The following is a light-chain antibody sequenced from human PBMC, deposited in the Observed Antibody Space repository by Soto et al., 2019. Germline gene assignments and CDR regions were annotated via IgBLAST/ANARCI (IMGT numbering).Light chain of an antibody. Sequence: EIVLTQSSVALSLYPGDRATLSCSASQSIRSNYLAWYQQKPGQAPRFLIYGAFSRATGIPDRFSGSGSGTAFTLTISRLEPEDFAVYYCQQYGSSPVTFGQGTKVDIK. J-gene: IGKJ1*01. CDR1: QSIRSNY. CDR3: QQYGSSPVT. CDR2: GAF. V-gene: IGKV3-20*01.